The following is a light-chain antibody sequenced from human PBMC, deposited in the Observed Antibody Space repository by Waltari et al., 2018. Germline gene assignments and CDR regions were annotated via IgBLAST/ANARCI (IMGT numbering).Light chain of an antibody. J-gene: IGKJ1*01. CDR3: MQGIHRPWT. V-gene: IGKV2-30*01. Sequence: DVVMTPSPLSLPVILWQPASISFRTMESPVSSDGNTYLNWFQQWPGQPPRRLIFKVSNRDSGVPDRFSGSGSGTDFTLRISRVEAEDVGVYYCMQGIHRPWTFGQGTKVEIK. CDR2: KVS. CDR1: ESPVSSDGNTY.